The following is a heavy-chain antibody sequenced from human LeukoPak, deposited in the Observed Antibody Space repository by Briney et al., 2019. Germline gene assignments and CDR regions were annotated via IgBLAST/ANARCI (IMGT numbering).Heavy chain of an antibody. D-gene: IGHD3-10*01. V-gene: IGHV4-34*01. CDR1: GGSFSGYY. CDR3: ARISGPYGSGSYYPRPYGMDV. CDR2: INHSGST. Sequence: SETLSLTCAVYGGSFSGYYWSWIRQPPGKGLEWIGEINHSGSTNYNPSLKSRVTISVDTSKNQFSLKLSSVTAADTAVYYCARISGPYGSGSYYPRPYGMDVWGKGTTATVSS. J-gene: IGHJ6*04.